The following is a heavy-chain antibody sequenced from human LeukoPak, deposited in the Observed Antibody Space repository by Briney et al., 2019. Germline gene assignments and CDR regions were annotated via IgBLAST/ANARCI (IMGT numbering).Heavy chain of an antibody. CDR3: ASLPLNSGVDY. J-gene: IGHJ4*02. CDR2: MNPNSGGT. D-gene: IGHD1-26*01. V-gene: IGHV1-2*02. Sequence: GASVKVSCKASGYTFIAYYIHWVRQAPGQGLEWMGWMNPNSGGTNYAQKFQGRVTMTRDTSTSTAYMELSRLRSDDTAVYYCASLPLNSGVDYWGQGTLVTVSS. CDR1: GYTFIAYY.